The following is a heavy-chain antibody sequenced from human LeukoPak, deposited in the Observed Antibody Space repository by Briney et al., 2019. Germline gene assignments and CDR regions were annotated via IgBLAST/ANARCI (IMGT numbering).Heavy chain of an antibody. CDR1: GYSFTNYW. V-gene: IGHV5-51*01. J-gene: IGHJ4*02. D-gene: IGHD5-12*01. Sequence: GESLRISCKGSGYSFTNYWIGWVRQMPGKGLEWMGIIYPGDSETRHSPSFQDHVTISADKSTGTAYLQWSSLKASDSAMYYCARHLVYIGPCPDYWGQGTLVTVSS. CDR2: IYPGDSET. CDR3: ARHLVYIGPCPDY.